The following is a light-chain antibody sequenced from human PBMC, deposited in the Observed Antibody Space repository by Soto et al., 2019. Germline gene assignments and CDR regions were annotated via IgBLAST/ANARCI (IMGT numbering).Light chain of an antibody. Sequence: DIQMTQSPSPLSASVGDRVTITCRASHSISNWLAWYQQTPGKAPKILIYKASSLESGVPSRFSGSGSGTEFTLTISSLQPDDFETYYCQQYDTFLTVGGGTKVEIK. V-gene: IGKV1-5*03. CDR3: QQYDTFLT. CDR2: KAS. CDR1: HSISNW. J-gene: IGKJ4*01.